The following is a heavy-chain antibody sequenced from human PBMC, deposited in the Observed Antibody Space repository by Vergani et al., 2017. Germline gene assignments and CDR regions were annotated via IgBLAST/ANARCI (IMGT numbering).Heavy chain of an antibody. D-gene: IGHD1-26*01. CDR3: TREEELFQLGATIPVD. Sequence: QVQLVESGGGLVKPGGSLRLSCAASGFTFSSYGMHWVRQAPGKGLEWVAVISYDGSNKYYADSVKGRFTISRDNSKNTLYLQMNSLKTEDTALYYCTREEELFQLGATIPVDWGQGTLVTVSS. J-gene: IGHJ4*02. CDR1: GFTFSSYG. V-gene: IGHV3-30*03. CDR2: ISYDGSNK.